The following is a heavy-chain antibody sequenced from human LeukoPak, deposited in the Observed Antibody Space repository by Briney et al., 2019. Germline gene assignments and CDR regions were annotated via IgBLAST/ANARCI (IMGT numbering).Heavy chain of an antibody. D-gene: IGHD6-6*01. J-gene: IGHJ4*02. Sequence: ASVKVSCKASGGTFSSYAISWVRQAPGQGLEWMGGIIPIFGTANYAQKLQGRVTMTTDTSTSTAYMELRSLRSDDTAAYYCARDLIAARACDYWGQGTLVTVSS. V-gene: IGHV1-69*05. CDR2: IIPIFGTA. CDR1: GGTFSSYA. CDR3: ARDLIAARACDY.